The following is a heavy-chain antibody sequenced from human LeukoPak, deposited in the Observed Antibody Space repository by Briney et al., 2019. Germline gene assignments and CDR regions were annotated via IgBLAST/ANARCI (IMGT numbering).Heavy chain of an antibody. V-gene: IGHV3-48*03. Sequence: PAGSLRLSCAASGFTFSSYEMSWVRQAPGKGLEWVSYTDSSGSTIYYADSVKGRFTISRDNAKNSLYLQMNSLRAEDTAVYYCARDWGSSSFFDYWGQGTLVTVSS. CDR2: TDSSGSTI. CDR3: ARDWGSSSFFDY. J-gene: IGHJ4*02. D-gene: IGHD6-6*01. CDR1: GFTFSSYE.